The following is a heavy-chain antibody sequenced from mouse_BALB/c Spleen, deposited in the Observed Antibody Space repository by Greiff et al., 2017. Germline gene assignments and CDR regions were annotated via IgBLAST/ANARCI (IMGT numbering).Heavy chain of an antibody. CDR2: ISYSGST. V-gene: IGHV3-2*02. J-gene: IGHJ4*01. D-gene: IGHD2-14*01. Sequence: EVQLQQSGPGLVKPSQSLSLTCTVTGYSITSDYAWNWIRQFPGNKLEWMGYISYSGSTSYNPSLKSRISITRDTSKNQFFLQLNSVTTEDTATYYCASDRYYAMDYWGQGTSVTVSS. CDR3: ASDRYYAMDY. CDR1: GYSITSDYA.